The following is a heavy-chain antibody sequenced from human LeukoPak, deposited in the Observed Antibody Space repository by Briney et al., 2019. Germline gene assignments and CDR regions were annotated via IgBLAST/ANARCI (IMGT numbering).Heavy chain of an antibody. D-gene: IGHD2/OR15-2a*01. CDR1: GXSISSYY. V-gene: IGHV4-59*08. Sequence: SETLSLTCTVSGXSISSYYWSWIRQPPGKGLEWIGYIYYSGSTNYNPSLKSRVTISVDTSKNQFSLKLSSVTAADTAVYYCATTWHVFDAFDIWGQGTMVTVSS. CDR3: ATTWHVFDAFDI. CDR2: IYYSGST. J-gene: IGHJ3*02.